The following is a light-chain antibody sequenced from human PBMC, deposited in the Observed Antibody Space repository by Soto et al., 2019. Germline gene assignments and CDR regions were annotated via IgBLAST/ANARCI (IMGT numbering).Light chain of an antibody. V-gene: IGLV2-8*01. CDR3: SSYAGSNNSLYV. J-gene: IGLJ1*01. CDR1: SSDVGGYNY. Sequence: QSALTQLPSASGSPVQSVTISCTENSSDVGGYNYVSWYQQHPGKAPKLMIYEVSKRPSGVPDRFSGSKSGNTASLTVSGLQAEDEADYYCSSYAGSNNSLYVFGTGTKVTVL. CDR2: EVS.